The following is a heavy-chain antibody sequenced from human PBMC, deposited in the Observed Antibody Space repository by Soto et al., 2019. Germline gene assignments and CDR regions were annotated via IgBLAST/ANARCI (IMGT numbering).Heavy chain of an antibody. Sequence: GGSLRLSCAASGFTFSSSAMSWVRQAPGRGLEWVSTISGSGGSTYYADSVKGRFTISRDNSNNTPYLQMNNLRAEDTALYYCAKVSNYYGDQFYYFHYWGQGTLVTVSS. V-gene: IGHV3-23*01. D-gene: IGHD4-17*01. CDR2: ISGSGGST. J-gene: IGHJ4*02. CDR3: AKVSNYYGDQFYYFHY. CDR1: GFTFSSSA.